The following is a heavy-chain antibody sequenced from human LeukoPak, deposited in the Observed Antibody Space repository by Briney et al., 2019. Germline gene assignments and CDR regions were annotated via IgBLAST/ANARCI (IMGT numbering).Heavy chain of an antibody. Sequence: GGSLRLSCAASGFTVSSNYMSWVRQAPGKGLECVSVIYSGGGAYYADSVKGRFTISRDNSKNALYLQMNSLRAEDTAVYYCAKTGGIAVAGTTNYYYYGMDVWGQGTTVTVSS. CDR1: GFTVSSNY. D-gene: IGHD6-19*01. J-gene: IGHJ6*02. V-gene: IGHV3-53*05. CDR3: AKTGGIAVAGTTNYYYYGMDV. CDR2: IYSGGGA.